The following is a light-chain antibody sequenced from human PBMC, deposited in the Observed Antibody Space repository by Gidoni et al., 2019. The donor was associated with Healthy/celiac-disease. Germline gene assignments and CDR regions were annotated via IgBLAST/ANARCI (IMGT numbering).Light chain of an antibody. CDR3: AAWDDSLNGWV. CDR2: SND. J-gene: IGLJ3*02. V-gene: IGLV1-44*01. CDR1: NANIGRNT. Sequence: QSVLTQPPAASGTPGQRVTISCSGSNANIGRNTVNWYQQLPGAAPKLLIHSNDQRPSGVPDRFSGSKSGTSASLAISGLQSEDDADYYCAAWDDSLNGWVFGGGTKLTV.